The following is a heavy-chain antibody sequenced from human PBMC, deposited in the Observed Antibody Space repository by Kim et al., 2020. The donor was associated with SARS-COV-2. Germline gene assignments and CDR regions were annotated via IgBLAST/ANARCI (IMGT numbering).Heavy chain of an antibody. CDR3: TTDLYCSGGSCYY. V-gene: IGHV3-15*01. Sequence: AAPGKGRFTKSRDESKNTQYLQMNSLKTEDTAVYYCTTDLYCSGGSCYYWGQGTLVTVSS. J-gene: IGHJ4*02. D-gene: IGHD2-15*01.